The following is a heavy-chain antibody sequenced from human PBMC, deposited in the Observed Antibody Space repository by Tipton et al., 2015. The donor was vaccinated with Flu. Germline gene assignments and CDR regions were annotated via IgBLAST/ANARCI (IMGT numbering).Heavy chain of an antibody. D-gene: IGHD3-22*01. J-gene: IGHJ4*02. CDR2: INHSGTT. CDR3: ARVSPRRVTAIVVVMLPEGYFDY. V-gene: IGHV4-38-2*01. Sequence: TLSLTCAVSGYSVSSGYYWGWIRQPPGKGLEWIGSINHSGTTYYNPSLKSRVTISVDTSKNQFSLHLSSVTAADTAVYYCARVSPRRVTAIVVVMLPEGYFDYWGQGTLAIVSS. CDR1: GYSVSSGYY.